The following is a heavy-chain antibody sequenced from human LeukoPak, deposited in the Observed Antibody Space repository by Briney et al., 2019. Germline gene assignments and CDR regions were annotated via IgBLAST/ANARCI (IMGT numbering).Heavy chain of an antibody. D-gene: IGHD2-2*01. CDR1: GFTFSSYA. CDR2: ISGSGGST. CDR3: AKDLRHIVVVPAAIGY. J-gene: IGHJ4*02. Sequence: PGGSLRLSCAASGFTFSSYAMSWVRPAPGKGLEWVSAISGSGGSTYYADSVKGRFAISRDNSKNTLYLQMNSLRAEDTAVYYCAKDLRHIVVVPAAIGYWGQGTLVTVSS. V-gene: IGHV3-23*01.